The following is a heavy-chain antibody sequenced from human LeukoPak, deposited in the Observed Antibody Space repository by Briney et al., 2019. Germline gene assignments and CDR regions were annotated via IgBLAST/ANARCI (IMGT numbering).Heavy chain of an antibody. Sequence: SETLSLTCAVYGGSFSGYYWSWIRQPPGKGLEWIGEINHSGSTNYNPSLKSRVTISVDTSKNQFSLKLSSVTAADTAVYYCARLRRQYYYGSGRGYYFDYWGQGTLVTVSS. D-gene: IGHD3-10*01. CDR1: GGSFSGYY. CDR2: INHSGST. CDR3: ARLRRQYYYGSGRGYYFDY. J-gene: IGHJ4*02. V-gene: IGHV4-34*01.